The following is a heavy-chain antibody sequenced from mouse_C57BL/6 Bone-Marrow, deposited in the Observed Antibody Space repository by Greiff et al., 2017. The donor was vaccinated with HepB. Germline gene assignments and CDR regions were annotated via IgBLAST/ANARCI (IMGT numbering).Heavy chain of an antibody. CDR2: IYPGSGNT. CDR3: AKDYYGSYYAMDY. J-gene: IGHJ4*01. D-gene: IGHD1-1*01. CDR1: GYSFTSYY. V-gene: IGHV1-66*01. Sequence: VQLQQSGPELVKPGASVKISCKASGYSFTSYYIHWVKQRPGQGLEWIGWIYPGSGNTKYNEKFKGKATLTADTSSSTAYMQLSSLTSEDSAVYYCAKDYYGSYYAMDYCGQGTSVTVSS.